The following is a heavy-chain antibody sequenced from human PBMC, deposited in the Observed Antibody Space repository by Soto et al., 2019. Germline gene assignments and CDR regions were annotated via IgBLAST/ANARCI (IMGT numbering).Heavy chain of an antibody. J-gene: IGHJ4*02. Sequence: LSLTCTVSGGSVTNSSYYWGWIRQSPGKGLEWIGSVYYRGRSYSKSSVKSRVTISVDTSKNRFSLSLNSVTASDTAVYFCVSQRTTVATQAYFDYWGPGAVVSV. CDR1: GGSVTNSSYY. V-gene: IGHV4-39*01. CDR3: VSQRTTVATQAYFDY. D-gene: IGHD4-17*01. CDR2: VYYRGRS.